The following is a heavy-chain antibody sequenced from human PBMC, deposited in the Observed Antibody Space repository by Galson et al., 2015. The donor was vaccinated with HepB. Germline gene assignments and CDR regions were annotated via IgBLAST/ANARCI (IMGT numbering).Heavy chain of an antibody. Sequence: SLRLSCAASGFTFSSYGMHWVRQAPGKGLEWVAVISYDGSNKYYADSVKGRFTISRDNSKNTLYLQMNSLRAEDTAVYYCAKDQYYDFWSGYYPLGGDYYYGMDVWGQGTTVTVSS. V-gene: IGHV3-30*18. CDR1: GFTFSSYG. CDR2: ISYDGSNK. D-gene: IGHD3-3*01. CDR3: AKDQYYDFWSGYYPLGGDYYYGMDV. J-gene: IGHJ6*02.